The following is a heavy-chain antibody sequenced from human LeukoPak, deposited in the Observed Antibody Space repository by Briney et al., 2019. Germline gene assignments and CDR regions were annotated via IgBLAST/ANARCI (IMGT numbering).Heavy chain of an antibody. V-gene: IGHV4-61*02. D-gene: IGHD6-13*01. Sequence: PSETLSPTCTVSGGSISSSSYYWGWIRQPAGKGLEWIGRIYTSGSTNYNPSLKSRVTMSVDTSKNQFSLKLSSVTAADTAVYYCASSSSWHAFDYWGQGTLVTVSS. CDR2: IYTSGST. J-gene: IGHJ4*02. CDR3: ASSSSWHAFDY. CDR1: GGSISSSSYY.